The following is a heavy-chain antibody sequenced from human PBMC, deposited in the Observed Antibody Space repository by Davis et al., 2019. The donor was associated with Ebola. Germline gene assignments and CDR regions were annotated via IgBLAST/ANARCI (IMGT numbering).Heavy chain of an antibody. Sequence: GESLKISCAASGFTVSSNYMSWVRQAPGKGLEWVSVIYSGGSTYYADSVKGRFTISRDNAKNSLYLQMNSLSAEDTAVYYCARDVSGWGQGTLVTVSS. D-gene: IGHD1-26*01. CDR2: IYSGGST. V-gene: IGHV3-66*01. CDR3: ARDVSG. J-gene: IGHJ4*02. CDR1: GFTVSSNY.